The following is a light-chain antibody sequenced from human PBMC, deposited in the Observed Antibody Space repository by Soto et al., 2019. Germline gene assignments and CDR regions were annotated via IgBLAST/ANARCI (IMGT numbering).Light chain of an antibody. V-gene: IGKV3-20*01. J-gene: IGKJ2*01. CDR3: QQYGSSLYT. CDR1: QSVSSSY. Sequence: EIVLTQSPGTLSLSPGERATLSCRARQSVSSSYLAWYQQKPGQAPRLLIYGASSRATGIPDRFSGSGSGTDFTLTISRLEPEDFVVYYCQQYGSSLYTFGQGTKVEIK. CDR2: GAS.